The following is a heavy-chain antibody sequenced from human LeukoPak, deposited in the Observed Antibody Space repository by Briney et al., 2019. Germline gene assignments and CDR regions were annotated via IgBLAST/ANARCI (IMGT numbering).Heavy chain of an antibody. J-gene: IGHJ5*02. CDR3: ARDLHYYDILTGYFSRWFDP. V-gene: IGHV4-59*01. CDR2: IYYSGST. Sequence: SETLSLTCTVSGGSISSYYWSWIRQPPGKGLEWIGYIYYSGSTNYNPSLKSRVTISVDTSKNQFSLKLSSVTAADTAVYYCARDLHYYDILTGYFSRWFDPWGQGTLVTVSS. CDR1: GGSISSYY. D-gene: IGHD3-9*01.